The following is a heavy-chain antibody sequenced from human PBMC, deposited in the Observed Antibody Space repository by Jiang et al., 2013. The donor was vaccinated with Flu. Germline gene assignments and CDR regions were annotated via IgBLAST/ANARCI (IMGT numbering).Heavy chain of an antibody. CDR2: ISGSGGST. J-gene: IGHJ4*02. Sequence: VQLLESGGGLVQPGGSLRLSCAASGFTFSSLAMSWVRQAPGKGLEWVSSISGSGGSTYYVDSVKGRFTVSRDNSRNTVYLQMNSLRAEDTAIYHCAKDLPQSASSSWYGPVDYWGQGTPGHRLL. D-gene: IGHD6-13*01. CDR3: AKDLPQSASSSWYGPVDY. CDR1: GFTFSSLA. V-gene: IGHV3-23*01.